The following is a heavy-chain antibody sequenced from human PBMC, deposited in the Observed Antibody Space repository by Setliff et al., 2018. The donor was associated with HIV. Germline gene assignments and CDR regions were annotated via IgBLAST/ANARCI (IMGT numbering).Heavy chain of an antibody. V-gene: IGHV1-69*10. CDR1: GGTSSTHE. CDR2: IISILEIT. Sequence: ASVKVSCKDSGGTSSTHEMNWVRQAPGQGLEWMGQIISILEITDYAQKFQGRLTITADEPTNTIYMELSGLRSEDTAVYYCAGPRGDEAFDIWGQGTMVTVSS. D-gene: IGHD3-10*01. CDR3: AGPRGDEAFDI. J-gene: IGHJ3*02.